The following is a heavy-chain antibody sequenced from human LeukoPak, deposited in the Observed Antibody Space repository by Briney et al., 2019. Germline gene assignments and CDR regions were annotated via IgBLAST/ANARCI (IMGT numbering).Heavy chain of an antibody. CDR1: GFTFSSYG. CDR3: AREEGAAAGRGRYYYYMDV. J-gene: IGHJ6*03. CDR2: IRYDGSNK. V-gene: IGHV3-30*02. Sequence: GGSLRLSCAASGFTFSSYGMHWVRQAPGKGLEWVAFIRYDGSNKYYADSVKGRFTISRDNAKNSLYLQMNSLRAEDTAVYYCAREEGAAAGRGRYYYYMDVWGKGTTVTISS. D-gene: IGHD6-13*01.